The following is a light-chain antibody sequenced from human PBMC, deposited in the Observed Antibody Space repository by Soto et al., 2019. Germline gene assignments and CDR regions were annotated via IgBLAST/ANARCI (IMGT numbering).Light chain of an antibody. V-gene: IGKV3-20*01. CDR2: GAS. J-gene: IGKJ5*01. CDR3: QQYSSSPIT. Sequence: EVVLTQSPGTLSLSPGERATLSCRASQSIGSSYLAWYQQKPGQAPRLLIYGASSRATGIPDRFSGGGSGKDFSLTISRLDPEDFAVYYCQQYSSSPITFGQGPRLEIK. CDR1: QSIGSSY.